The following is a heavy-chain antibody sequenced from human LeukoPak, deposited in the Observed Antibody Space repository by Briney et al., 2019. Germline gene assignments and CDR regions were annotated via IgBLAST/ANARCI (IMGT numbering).Heavy chain of an antibody. D-gene: IGHD1-7*01. J-gene: IGHJ6*03. CDR1: GYTFTSYY. CDR3: ARGPGLELLHYYMDV. Sequence: ASVKVSCKASGYTFTSYYMHWVRQAPGQGLEWMGWINPNSGGTNYAQKFQGRVTMTRDTSISTAYMELSRLRSDDTAVYYCARGPGLELLHYYMDVWGKGTTVTISS. V-gene: IGHV1-2*02. CDR2: INPNSGGT.